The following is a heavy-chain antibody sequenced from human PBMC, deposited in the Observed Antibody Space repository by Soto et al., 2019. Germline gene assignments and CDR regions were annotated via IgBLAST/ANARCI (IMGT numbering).Heavy chain of an antibody. CDR1: GYTFTSYC. Sequence: GASVKVSCKASGYTFTSYCIHWVRQAPGQRLEWMGWINAADGDTKYAQKFQGRVTITRDPSASTAYMDLSSLRSEDTAVYYCARGAYNDFWSNYYPHDMDVWGPGTTVTVSS. CDR2: INAADGDT. CDR3: ARGAYNDFWSNYYPHDMDV. D-gene: IGHD3-3*01. V-gene: IGHV1-3*01. J-gene: IGHJ6*02.